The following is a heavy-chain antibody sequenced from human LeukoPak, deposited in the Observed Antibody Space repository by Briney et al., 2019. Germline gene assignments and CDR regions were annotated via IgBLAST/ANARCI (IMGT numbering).Heavy chain of an antibody. Sequence: GGSLRLSCAASGFTFSMSWVRQAPGKGLEWVSAISGSGGSTYYADSVEGRFTISRDNSKNTLYLQMNSLRAEDTAVYYCARSVVAATETFDYWGQGTLVTVSS. CDR3: ARSVVAATETFDY. J-gene: IGHJ4*02. CDR1: GFTFS. V-gene: IGHV3-23*01. CDR2: ISGSGGST. D-gene: IGHD2-15*01.